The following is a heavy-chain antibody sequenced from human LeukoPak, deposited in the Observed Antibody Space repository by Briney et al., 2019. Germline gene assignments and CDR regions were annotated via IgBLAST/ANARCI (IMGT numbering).Heavy chain of an antibody. V-gene: IGHV1-2*02. CDR2: INPNSGGT. CDR3: ARVRNWGFVYDGFDI. D-gene: IGHD1-14*01. CDR1: GYTFTGYY. Sequence: ASVKVSCRASGYTFTGYYMNWVRQAPGQGLEWMGWINPNSGGTNYAQNFQDRVTMTRDTSISTAYMKLSRLTSDDTAVYYCARVRNWGFVYDGFDIWGQGTMVTVSS. J-gene: IGHJ3*02.